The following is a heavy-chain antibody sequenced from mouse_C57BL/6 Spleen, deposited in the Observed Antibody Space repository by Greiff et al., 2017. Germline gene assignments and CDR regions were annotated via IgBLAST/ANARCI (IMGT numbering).Heavy chain of an antibody. CDR2: INPSSGYT. CDR3: ARTNDYGWGYFDY. CDR1: GYTFTSYW. D-gene: IGHD2-4*01. V-gene: IGHV1-7*01. Sequence: VKLQESGAELAKPGASVKLSCKASGYTFTSYWMHWVKQRPGQGLEWIGYINPSSGYTKYNQKFKDKATLTAYKSSRPAYMKRSSLTYEDSAVYYSARTNDYGWGYFDYWGKGTTRTVSA. J-gene: IGHJ2*01.